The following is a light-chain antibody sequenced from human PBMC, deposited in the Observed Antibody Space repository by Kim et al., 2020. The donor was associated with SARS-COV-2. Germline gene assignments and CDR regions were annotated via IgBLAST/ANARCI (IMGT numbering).Light chain of an antibody. V-gene: IGLV3-1*01. J-gene: IGLJ2*01. Sequence: SYELTQPPSVSVSPGQTASITCSGIKLGDKYVSWYQQKPGQSPVLVIYQHTKRPSGIPERFSGSNSGNTVTLTISGIQAMDEADYYCQAWDSRSHVVFGGGPQLTVL. CDR1: KLGDKY. CDR2: QHT. CDR3: QAWDSRSHVV.